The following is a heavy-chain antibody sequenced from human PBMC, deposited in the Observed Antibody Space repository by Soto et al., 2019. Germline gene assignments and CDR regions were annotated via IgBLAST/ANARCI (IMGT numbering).Heavy chain of an antibody. CDR2: ITSSGDSI. CDR3: AKEIAPGNKYSFWGLDV. V-gene: IGHV3-48*01. Sequence: EVQLLESGGGLVHPGGSLRLACAASGFRFGEHSMNWVRQAPGKGLEWLSYITSSGDSIYYADSVKGRFTVSRDNAKNALYLQMHSLTMEDTGLYYCAKEIAPGNKYSFWGLDVWGQGTTVTVSS. D-gene: IGHD3-16*01. CDR1: GFRFGEHS. J-gene: IGHJ6*02.